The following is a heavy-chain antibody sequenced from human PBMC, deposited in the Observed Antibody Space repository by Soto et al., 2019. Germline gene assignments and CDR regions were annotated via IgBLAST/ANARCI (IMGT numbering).Heavy chain of an antibody. D-gene: IGHD2-21*02. J-gene: IGHJ4*02. CDR3: TRDPEGDLDFDY. CDR2: IGSSSTSV. CDR1: GFSFNTYS. Sequence: GGSLRLSCLGSGFSFNTYSMTWVRQAPGKGPQWVSYIGSSSTSVYYADAVRGRFTISRDNAKNSLYLQMNSLSDEDTAVYYCTRDPEGDLDFDYWGQGTLVTVSS. V-gene: IGHV3-48*02.